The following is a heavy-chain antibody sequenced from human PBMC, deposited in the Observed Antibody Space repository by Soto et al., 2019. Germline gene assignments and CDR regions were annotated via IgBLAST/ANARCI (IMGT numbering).Heavy chain of an antibody. CDR1: GYDFTNYW. Sequence: LGESLKISCTGYGYDFTNYWINWVRQLPGKGLEWMGRIDPSDSYISYSPSFEGHVTISVDKYINTAYLQWSDLKASDSGKYFCARDCGRPTRGYSSSSYGMDVWGQGTTVTVSS. CDR2: IDPSDSYI. CDR3: ARDCGRPTRGYSSSSYGMDV. V-gene: IGHV5-10-1*01. D-gene: IGHD6-6*01. J-gene: IGHJ6*02.